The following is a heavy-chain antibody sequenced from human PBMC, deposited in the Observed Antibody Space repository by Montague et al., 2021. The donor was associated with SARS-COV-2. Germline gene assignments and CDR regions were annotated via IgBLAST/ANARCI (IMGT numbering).Heavy chain of an antibody. CDR3: ARHAPFSDNYRRYPFNFDF. V-gene: IGHV4-39*01. D-gene: IGHD1-1*01. CDR2: IYFSGSA. J-gene: IGHJ4*02. Sequence: SETLSLTRIVSGGSISSSSYHWGWIRQPPGKGLEWIGTIYFSGSAYYNPSLKSRVSISIDTSKNKFSLQLTSVTAADTAVYYCARHAPFSDNYRRYPFNFDFWGQGTLVTVSS. CDR1: GGSISSSSYH.